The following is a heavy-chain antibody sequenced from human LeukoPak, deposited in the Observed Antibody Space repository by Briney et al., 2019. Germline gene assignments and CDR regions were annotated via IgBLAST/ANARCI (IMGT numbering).Heavy chain of an antibody. CDR3: ARDYSGSYSLDY. CDR1: GVTLSSYS. CDR2: ISSSGYI. Sequence: GGSLRLSCAASGVTLSSYSMNWVRQAPGKGLEWISSISSSGYIHYADSVKGRFTISRDNAKNSLYLQMNSLRAEDTAVYYCARDYSGSYSLDYWGQGTLVTVSS. D-gene: IGHD1-26*01. V-gene: IGHV3-21*01. J-gene: IGHJ4*02.